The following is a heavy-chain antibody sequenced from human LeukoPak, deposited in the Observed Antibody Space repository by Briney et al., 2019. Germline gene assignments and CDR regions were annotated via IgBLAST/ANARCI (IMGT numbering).Heavy chain of an antibody. Sequence: GGSLRLSCAASGFTFSSYGMHWVRQAPSKGLEWVAFIRYDGSNKYYADSVKGRFTISRDNSKNTLYLQMNRLRAEDTAVYYCAKEMYYYDSSGYYPDYWGQGTLVTVPS. V-gene: IGHV3-30*02. D-gene: IGHD3-22*01. CDR1: GFTFSSYG. J-gene: IGHJ4*02. CDR3: AKEMYYYDSSGYYPDY. CDR2: IRYDGSNK.